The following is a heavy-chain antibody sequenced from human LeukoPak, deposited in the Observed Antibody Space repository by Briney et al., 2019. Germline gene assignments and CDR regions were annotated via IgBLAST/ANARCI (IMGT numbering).Heavy chain of an antibody. Sequence: GGSLRLSCGASGFTFSSYGMHWGRQAPGKGLEWVAFIRYDGRNKYYADSVKVRFTISRDNSKNTLYLQMNSLRAEDTAVYYCAKVYDYGDRDAFDIWGQGTMVTVSS. CDR2: IRYDGRNK. CDR3: AKVYDYGDRDAFDI. D-gene: IGHD4-17*01. V-gene: IGHV3-30*02. CDR1: GFTFSSYG. J-gene: IGHJ3*02.